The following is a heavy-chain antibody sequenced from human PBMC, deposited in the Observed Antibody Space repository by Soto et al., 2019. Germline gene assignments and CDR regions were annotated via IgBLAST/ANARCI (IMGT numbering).Heavy chain of an antibody. CDR1: GFTFSSYA. J-gene: IGHJ6*02. CDR3: AKYCTNGVCYRSYYYGMDV. V-gene: IGHV3-23*01. Sequence: GGSLRLACAAYGFTFSSYAMSWVRQAPGKGLEWVSAMSGSGGSTYYADSVKGRFTISSDNSKNTLSLQMNSRRAEDTAVYYCAKYCTNGVCYRSYYYGMDVWGQGTTVTVSS. D-gene: IGHD2-8*01. CDR2: MSGSGGST.